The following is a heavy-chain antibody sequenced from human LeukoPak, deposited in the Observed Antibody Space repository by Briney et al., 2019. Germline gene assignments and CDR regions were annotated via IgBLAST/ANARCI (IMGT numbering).Heavy chain of an antibody. J-gene: IGHJ4*02. D-gene: IGHD2-2*01. CDR2: ISGSGGST. Sequence: GGSLRLSCAASGFTFSSYAMSWVRQAPAKGLEWVSAISGSGGSTYYADSVKGRFTISRDNSKKTLYLQTNSLRAEDTAVYYCAPGPCSSSTCYAAEGYWGQGTLVTVSS. CDR1: GFTFSSYA. V-gene: IGHV3-23*01. CDR3: APGPCSSSTCYAAEGY.